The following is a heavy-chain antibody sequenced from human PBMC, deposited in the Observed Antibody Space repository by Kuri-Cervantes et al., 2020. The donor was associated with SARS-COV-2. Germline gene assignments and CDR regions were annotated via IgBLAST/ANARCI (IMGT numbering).Heavy chain of an antibody. D-gene: IGHD2/OR15-2a*01. CDR3: ARGVLGDDSIHYVMDA. CDR2: IYYSGST. CDR1: CGFVSSGSYY. V-gene: IGHV4-61*01. Sequence: ESLKISCTGFCGFVSSGSYYWSWIRQPPGKGLDWIGYIYYSGSTNYNPSLKSRVTISVDTSKNQFSLKLSSVTAADTAVYYCARGVLGDDSIHYVMDAWGQGTSVTVSS. J-gene: IGHJ6*02.